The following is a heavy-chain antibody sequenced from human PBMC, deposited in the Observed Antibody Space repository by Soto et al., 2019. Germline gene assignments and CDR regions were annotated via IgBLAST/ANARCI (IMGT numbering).Heavy chain of an antibody. Sequence: GAPVNVSCKASGGTFSSYAISWVRQAPGQGLEWMGGIIPIFGTANYAQKFQGRVTITADKSTSTAYMELSSLRSEDTAVYYCARGYSRITIFGVVSSGYYYGMDVWGQGTTVTVSS. CDR3: ARGYSRITIFGVVSSGYYYGMDV. D-gene: IGHD3-3*01. V-gene: IGHV1-69*06. J-gene: IGHJ6*02. CDR1: GGTFSSYA. CDR2: IIPIFGTA.